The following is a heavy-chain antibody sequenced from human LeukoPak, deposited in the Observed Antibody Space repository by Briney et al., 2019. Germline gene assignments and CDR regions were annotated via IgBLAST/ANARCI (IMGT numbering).Heavy chain of an antibody. CDR3: AKAESPINRYILYEKQTAYDMDV. J-gene: IGHJ6*02. D-gene: IGHD1-20*01. Sequence: GGSLRLSCAASGFTFSSYGMHWVRQAPVKGLEWVAVISYDVSNKYYADSVKGRFTISRDNSKNTLYLQMNSLRAEDTAVYYCAKAESPINRYILYEKQTAYDMDVWGQGTTVTVSS. V-gene: IGHV3-30*18. CDR1: GFTFSSYG. CDR2: ISYDVSNK.